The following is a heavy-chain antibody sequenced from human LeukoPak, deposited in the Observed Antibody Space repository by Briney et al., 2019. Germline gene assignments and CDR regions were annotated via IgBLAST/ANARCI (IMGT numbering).Heavy chain of an antibody. CDR2: ISSSSSYI. V-gene: IGHV3-21*01. J-gene: IGHJ3*02. D-gene: IGHD5-12*01. CDR1: GFRFSGYS. CDR3: ARAPWQRSTADALDI. Sequence: GGSLRLSCAASGFRFSGYSMSWVRQAPGKGLDWVSSISSSSSYIYYADSVKGRFTISRHNAKNSLFLQMNSLRAEDTAVYYCARAPWQRSTADALDIWGQGTMVTVSS.